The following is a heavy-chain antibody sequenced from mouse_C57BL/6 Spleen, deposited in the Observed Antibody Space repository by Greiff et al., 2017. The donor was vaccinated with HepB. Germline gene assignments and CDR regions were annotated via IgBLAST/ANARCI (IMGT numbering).Heavy chain of an antibody. Sequence: EVQLQQSGAELVKPGASVKLSCTASGFNIKDYYMHWVKQRTEQGLEWIGRIDPEDGETKYAPKFQGKATLTADTSSNTAYLQLSSLTSEDTDVYYCAEEGVFDYWGQGTTLTVSS. V-gene: IGHV14-2*01. CDR3: AEEGVFDY. J-gene: IGHJ2*01. CDR1: GFNIKDYY. CDR2: IDPEDGET.